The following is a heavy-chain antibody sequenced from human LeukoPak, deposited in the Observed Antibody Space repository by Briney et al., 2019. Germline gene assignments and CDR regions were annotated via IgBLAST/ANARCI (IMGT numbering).Heavy chain of an antibody. V-gene: IGHV1-18*01. J-gene: IGHJ4*02. CDR1: GYTFNTYA. CDR3: AKTLPARTFFDY. CDR2: ISAYNGNT. Sequence: ASVKVSCKGSGYTFNTYAVSWVRQAPGQGLEWMGWISAYNGNTKYAEALEVRVTMPTDRSTSTAYFGLRSLSSGDTAVKYCAKTLPARTFFDYWPQETLVPVSS. D-gene: IGHD1-14*01.